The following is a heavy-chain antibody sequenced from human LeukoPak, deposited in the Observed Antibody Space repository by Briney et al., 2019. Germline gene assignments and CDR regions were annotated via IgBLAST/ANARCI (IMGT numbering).Heavy chain of an antibody. CDR2: IYSGGST. D-gene: IGHD4-23*01. CDR1: GFTFSSYA. J-gene: IGHJ4*02. Sequence: GGSLRLSCAASGFTFSSYAMSWVRQAPGKGLEWVSLIYSGGSTHYADSLKGRFIISRDISKNTLFLQMNSLRAEDTAVYYCARDPTTVATYYFDYWGQGTLVTVSS. V-gene: IGHV3-66*01. CDR3: ARDPTTVATYYFDY.